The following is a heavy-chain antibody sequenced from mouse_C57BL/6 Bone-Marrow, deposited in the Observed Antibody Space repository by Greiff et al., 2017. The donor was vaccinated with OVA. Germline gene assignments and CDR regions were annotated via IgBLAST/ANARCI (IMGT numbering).Heavy chain of an antibody. Sequence: VQRVESGAELMKPGASVKLSCKATGYTFTGYWMEWVKQRPGHGLEWIGDIFPADGSTHYNEKFKGKATFTADKSSSTAYMQLSSLTSEDSAVYYCARREYDEQCGFADWGQGTTVTVSS. V-gene: IGHV1-9*01. CDR1: GYTFTGYW. CDR2: IFPADGST. CDR3: ARREYDEQCGFAD. J-gene: IGHJ2*01. D-gene: IGHD2-10*02.